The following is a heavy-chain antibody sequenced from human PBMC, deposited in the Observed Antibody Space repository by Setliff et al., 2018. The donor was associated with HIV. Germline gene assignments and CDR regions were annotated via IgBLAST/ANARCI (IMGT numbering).Heavy chain of an antibody. CDR1: GGSITDYY. CDR2: IYYSGST. D-gene: IGHD6-19*01. Sequence: SETLSLTCTVSGGSITDYYWSWIRQPPGKGLEWIGYIYYSGSTYYNPSLKSRVTISVDTSKNQFSLKLSSVTAADTAVYYCAREGIAVAVLDYWGQGTLVTVSS. J-gene: IGHJ4*02. CDR3: AREGIAVAVLDY. V-gene: IGHV4-30-4*08.